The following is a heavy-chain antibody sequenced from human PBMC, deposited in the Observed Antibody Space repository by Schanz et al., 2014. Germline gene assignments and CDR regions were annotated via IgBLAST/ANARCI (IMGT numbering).Heavy chain of an antibody. J-gene: IGHJ4*02. CDR1: GFTFSTSA. D-gene: IGHD2-15*01. V-gene: IGHV3-66*01. CDR3: ARDPGGTKTHGL. Sequence: EVQLVESGGGLVEPGGSLRLSCEASGFTFSTSAMSWVRQAPGKGLECVSIIYSDGSTYYVDSVKGRFIISRDNSKNTVYLQMNSLRAEDTAVYYCARDPGGTKTHGLWGQGTLVTVSS. CDR2: IYSDGST.